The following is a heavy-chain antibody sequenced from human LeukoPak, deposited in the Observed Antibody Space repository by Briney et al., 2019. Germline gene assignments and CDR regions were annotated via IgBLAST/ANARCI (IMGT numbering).Heavy chain of an antibody. Sequence: GASVKVSCEASGYTFSGYAVHWVRQAPGQRFEWMGWINAGNGHTKYSQNFQGRVTITRDSSANIVYMELSSLTSEDTAVYYCARGIWSATRVDYYLDNWGQGTLVTVSS. D-gene: IGHD5-24*01. V-gene: IGHV1-3*01. CDR2: INAGNGHT. J-gene: IGHJ4*02. CDR1: GYTFSGYA. CDR3: ARGIWSATRVDYYLDN.